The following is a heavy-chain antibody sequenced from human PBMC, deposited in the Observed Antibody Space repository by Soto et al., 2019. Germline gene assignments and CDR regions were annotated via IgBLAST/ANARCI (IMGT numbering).Heavy chain of an antibody. D-gene: IGHD3-22*01. J-gene: IGHJ4*02. CDR2: INPNSGGT. CDR1: GYTFTGYY. Sequence: ASVKGSCKGSGYTFTGYYMHWGRQAPGQGGEWMGWINPNSGGTNYAQKFQGWVTMTRDTSISTAYMELSRLRSDDTAVYYCARAYLSYYDSSGYYRYWGKGTLVPVSS. CDR3: ARAYLSYYDSSGYYRY. V-gene: IGHV1-2*04.